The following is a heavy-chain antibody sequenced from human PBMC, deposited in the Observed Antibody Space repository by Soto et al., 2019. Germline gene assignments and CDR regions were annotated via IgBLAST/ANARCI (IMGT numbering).Heavy chain of an antibody. J-gene: IGHJ4*02. D-gene: IGHD4-17*01. CDR2: INPSGGST. Sequence: ASVKVSCKVSGYTLTELSMHWVRQAPGQGLEWMGIINPSGGSTSYAQKFQGRVTMTRDTSTSTVYMELSSLRSEDTAVYYCARDPIYGDSNRGYYFDYWGQGTLVTVSS. CDR1: GYTLTELS. V-gene: IGHV1-46*01. CDR3: ARDPIYGDSNRGYYFDY.